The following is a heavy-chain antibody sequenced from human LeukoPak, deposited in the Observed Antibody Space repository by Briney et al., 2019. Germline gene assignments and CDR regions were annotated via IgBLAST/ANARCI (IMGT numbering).Heavy chain of an antibody. J-gene: IGHJ4*02. D-gene: IGHD2-2*01. CDR2: IYHSGST. Sequence: SETLSLTCAVSGYSISSGYYWGWIRPPPGKGLEWIGSIYHSGSTYYNPSLKSRVTISVGTSKNQFSLKLSSVTAADTAVYYCAEVGGIWGQGTLVTVSS. CDR1: GYSISSGYY. V-gene: IGHV4-38-2*01. CDR3: AEVGGI.